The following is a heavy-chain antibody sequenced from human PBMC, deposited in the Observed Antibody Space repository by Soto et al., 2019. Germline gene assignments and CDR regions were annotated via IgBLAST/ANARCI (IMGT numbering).Heavy chain of an antibody. V-gene: IGHV3-48*02. D-gene: IGHD5-12*01. CDR2: ISSSSSTI. CDR1: GFTFSSYS. Sequence: GGSLRLSCAASGFTFSSYSMNWVRQAPGKGLEWDSYISSSSSTIYYADSVKDRFTISRDNAKNSLYLQMNSLRDEDTAVYYCARVMRDSGYVPPTDYGGQGTLVTVSA. J-gene: IGHJ4*02. CDR3: ARVMRDSGYVPPTDY.